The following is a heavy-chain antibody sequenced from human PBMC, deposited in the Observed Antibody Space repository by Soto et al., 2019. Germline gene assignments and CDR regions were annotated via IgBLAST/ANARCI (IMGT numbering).Heavy chain of an antibody. CDR3: ARHSSQNFDWLEY. Sequence: QVQLQESGPGLVRPSETLSLTCTVSGGSISPYYWSWVRQPPGKGLEWIAFIFYSGSTNYNPSLKSRVTISVDTSKNQFPRKLTSVTAADTAVYYCARHSSQNFDWLEYWGQGTLVTVSS. CDR1: GGSISPYY. V-gene: IGHV4-59*08. J-gene: IGHJ4*02. CDR2: IFYSGST. D-gene: IGHD3-9*01.